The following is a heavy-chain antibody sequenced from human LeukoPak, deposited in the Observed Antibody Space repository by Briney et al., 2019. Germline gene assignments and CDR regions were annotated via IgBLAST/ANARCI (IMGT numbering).Heavy chain of an antibody. CDR2: IGVTGDT. J-gene: IGHJ2*01. D-gene: IGHD3-3*01. Sequence: GGSLRLSCAASGFTFSKDDFHWVRQAPGKGLEWVAAIGVTGDTYYADSVKGRFTISREDAANSLYLQMRSLGAGDTALYYCKKDFWGGRAAGGGAPYYDFGGRGPLVTVSS. CDR3: KKDFWGGRAAGGGAPYYDF. V-gene: IGHV3-13*01. CDR1: GFTFSKDD.